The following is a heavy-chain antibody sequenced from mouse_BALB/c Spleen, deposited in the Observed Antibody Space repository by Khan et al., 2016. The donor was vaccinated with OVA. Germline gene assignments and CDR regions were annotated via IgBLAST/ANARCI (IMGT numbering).Heavy chain of an antibody. J-gene: IGHJ4*01. CDR1: GFSLTSYG. Sequence: QVQLKQSGPGLVAPSQSLSITCTVSGFSLTSYGVHWVRQPPGKGLEWLGVIWAGGSTNYNSALMSRLSISKDNSKSQVFLKMNSLQTDDTAMYYCARFSYGSYYTVDYWGQGTSVTVSS. V-gene: IGHV2-9*02. CDR3: ARFSYGSYYTVDY. CDR2: IWAGGST. D-gene: IGHD2-2*01.